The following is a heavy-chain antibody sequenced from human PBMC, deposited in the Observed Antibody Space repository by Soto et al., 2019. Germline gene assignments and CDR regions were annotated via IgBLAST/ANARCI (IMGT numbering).Heavy chain of an antibody. J-gene: IGHJ6*02. CDR3: ARVNGHYYYGMDV. Sequence: PGGSLRLSCAASGFTFSDYYMSWIRQAPGKGLEWVSDITSSGTTIYYADSVKGRFTISRDNAKNSLYLQMNSLRAEDTAVYYCARVNGHYYYGMDVWGQGTTVNVSS. CDR1: GFTFSDYY. CDR2: ITSSGTTI. V-gene: IGHV3-11*01. D-gene: IGHD1-1*01.